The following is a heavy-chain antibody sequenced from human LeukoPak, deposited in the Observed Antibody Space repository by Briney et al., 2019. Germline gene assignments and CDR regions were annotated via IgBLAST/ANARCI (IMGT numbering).Heavy chain of an antibody. Sequence: ASVKVSCKASGYTFTSYAMHWVRQAPGQRLEWTGWINAGNGNTKYSQKFQGRVTITRDTSASTAYMELSSLRSEDTAVYYCARKPYYYGSGSYFDYWGQGTLVTVSS. D-gene: IGHD3-10*01. CDR3: ARKPYYYGSGSYFDY. J-gene: IGHJ4*02. CDR1: GYTFTSYA. V-gene: IGHV1-3*01. CDR2: INAGNGNT.